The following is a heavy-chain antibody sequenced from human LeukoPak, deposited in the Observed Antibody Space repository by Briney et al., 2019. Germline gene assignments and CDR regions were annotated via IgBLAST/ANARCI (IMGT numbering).Heavy chain of an antibody. CDR1: GFTFSSYS. J-gene: IGHJ4*02. D-gene: IGHD2-21*02. V-gene: IGHV3-23*01. Sequence: GGSLRLSCAASGFTFSSYSMSRARQAPGKGLEWVSLISGSGGSTYYADSVKGRFTISRDNSKNTLYLQMNSLRAEDTAVFYCAKEPRHCGGDCFSLLDYWGQGTLVTVSS. CDR3: AKEPRHCGGDCFSLLDY. CDR2: ISGSGGST.